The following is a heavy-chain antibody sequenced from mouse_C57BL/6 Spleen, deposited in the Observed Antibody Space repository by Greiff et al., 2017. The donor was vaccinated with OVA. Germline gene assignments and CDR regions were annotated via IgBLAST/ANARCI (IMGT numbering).Heavy chain of an antibody. Sequence: QVQLQQSGAELVKPGASVKLSCKASGYTFTSYWMHWVKQRPGQGLEWIGMIHPNSGSTTYNEKFKSKATLTVDKSSSTAYMQLSSLTSEDSAVYYCAYYYGSSLYYCDYWGQGTTLTVSS. CDR2: IHPNSGST. CDR1: GYTFTSYW. CDR3: AYYYGSSLYYCDY. J-gene: IGHJ2*01. V-gene: IGHV1-64*01. D-gene: IGHD1-1*01.